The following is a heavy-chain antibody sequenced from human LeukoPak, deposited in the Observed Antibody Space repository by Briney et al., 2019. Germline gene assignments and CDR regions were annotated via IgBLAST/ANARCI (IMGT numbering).Heavy chain of an antibody. CDR1: GFTFSSYA. Sequence: GGSLRLSCAASGFTFSSYAMSWVRQAPGKGLEWVSAISGSGGRTYYADSVKGRFTISRDNSKNTLYLQMNSLRAEDTAVYYCAKVGWELLHFDYWGQGTLVTVSS. J-gene: IGHJ4*02. CDR3: AKVGWELLHFDY. V-gene: IGHV3-23*01. D-gene: IGHD1-26*01. CDR2: ISGSGGRT.